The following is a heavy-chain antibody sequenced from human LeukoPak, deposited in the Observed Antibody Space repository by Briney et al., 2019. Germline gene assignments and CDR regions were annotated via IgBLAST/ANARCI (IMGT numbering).Heavy chain of an antibody. CDR2: MNPNSGNT. V-gene: IGHV1-8*01. Sequence: GASVKVSCKASGYTFTSYDINWVRQATGQGLEWMGWMNPNSGNTGYAQRFQGRVTMTRNTSISTAYMELSSLRSEDTAVYYCARGEDIVGANIDPWGQGTLVTVSS. J-gene: IGHJ5*02. CDR1: GYTFTSYD. CDR3: ARGEDIVGANIDP. D-gene: IGHD1-26*01.